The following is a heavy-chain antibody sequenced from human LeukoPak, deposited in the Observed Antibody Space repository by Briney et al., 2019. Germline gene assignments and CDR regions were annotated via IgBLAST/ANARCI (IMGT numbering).Heavy chain of an antibody. CDR3: ARSKYHDIVVVVAAFDY. D-gene: IGHD2-15*01. CDR2: IIPIFGTA. Sequence: SVKVSCKASGGTFSSYAISWVRQAPGQGLEWMGGIIPIFGTADYAQKFQGRVTITTDESTSTAYMELSSLRSEDTAVYYCARSKYHDIVVVVAAFDYWGQGTLVTVSS. CDR1: GGTFSSYA. J-gene: IGHJ4*02. V-gene: IGHV1-69*05.